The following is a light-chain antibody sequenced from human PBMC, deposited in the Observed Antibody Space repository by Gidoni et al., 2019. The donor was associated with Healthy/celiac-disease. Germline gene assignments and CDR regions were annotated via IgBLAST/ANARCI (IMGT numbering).Light chain of an antibody. CDR2: CAS. V-gene: IGKV3-20*01. CDR3: QQYGSSPPT. J-gene: IGKJ3*01. Sequence: EIVLTQSPGTLSLSPGERATLSCRASQSVSSSYLACYQQKPGQAPRLLIYCASSRATGIPDSFSGSGSVTDFTLTISRLEPEDFAVYYCQQYGSSPPTFGPGTKVDIK. CDR1: QSVSSSY.